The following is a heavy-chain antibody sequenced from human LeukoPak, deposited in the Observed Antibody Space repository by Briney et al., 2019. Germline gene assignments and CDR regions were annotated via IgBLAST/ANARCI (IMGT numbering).Heavy chain of an antibody. Sequence: SQTLSLTCALSGDSVSSNSAAWGWIRQSPSRGLEWLGWTYYRSKWYNDYAVSVKSRITINPDTSKNQFSLQLNSVTPEDTAMYYCARDVGARPRVFDYWGQGILVTVSS. V-gene: IGHV6-1*01. J-gene: IGHJ4*02. CDR1: GDSVSSNSAA. CDR2: TYYRSKWYN. CDR3: ARDVGARPRVFDY. D-gene: IGHD1-26*01.